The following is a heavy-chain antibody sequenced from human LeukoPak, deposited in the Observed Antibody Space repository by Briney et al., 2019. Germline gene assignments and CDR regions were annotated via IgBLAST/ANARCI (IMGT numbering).Heavy chain of an antibody. Sequence: GGSLRLSCEDSGFTFRSYEMNWVRQAPGKGLEWVACLSSGGSAFSYADSVKGRFTIARDNAKNSVYLEMNSLRADDTAVYYCARSARLMKGVVEVTALDDWGQGTLVTVSS. J-gene: IGHJ4*02. V-gene: IGHV3-48*03. D-gene: IGHD3-3*01. CDR2: LSSGGSAF. CDR1: GFTFRSYE. CDR3: ARSARLMKGVVEVTALDD.